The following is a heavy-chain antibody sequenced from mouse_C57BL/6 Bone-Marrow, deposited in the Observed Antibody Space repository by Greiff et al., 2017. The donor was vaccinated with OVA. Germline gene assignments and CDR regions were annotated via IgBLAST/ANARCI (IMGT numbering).Heavy chain of an antibody. CDR1: GYTFTSYW. V-gene: IGHV1-64*01. D-gene: IGHD1-1*01. CDR3: ARFITTVVATRDYIDY. CDR2: IHPNSGST. Sequence: QVQLQQPGAELVKPGASVKLSCKASGYTFTSYWMHWVKQRPGQGLEWIGMIHPNSGSTNYNEKFKSKATLTVDKSSSTAYMQLSSLTSEDSAVYYCARFITTVVATRDYIDYWGQGTTLTVSS. J-gene: IGHJ2*01.